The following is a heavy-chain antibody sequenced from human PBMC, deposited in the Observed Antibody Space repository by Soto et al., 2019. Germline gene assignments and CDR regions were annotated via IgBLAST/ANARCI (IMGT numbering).Heavy chain of an antibody. CDR1: GFTFDDYA. V-gene: IGHV3-9*01. D-gene: IGHD1-26*01. J-gene: IGHJ3*02. CDR3: AIDNWLAQGGRGGEHDAFDI. CDR2: ISWNSGSI. Sequence: GGSLRLSCAASGFTFDDYAMHWVRQAPGKGLEWVSGISWNSGSIGYADSVKGRFTISRDNAKNSLYLQMNSLRAEDTALYYCAIDNWLAQGGRGGEHDAFDIWGQGTMVTVSS.